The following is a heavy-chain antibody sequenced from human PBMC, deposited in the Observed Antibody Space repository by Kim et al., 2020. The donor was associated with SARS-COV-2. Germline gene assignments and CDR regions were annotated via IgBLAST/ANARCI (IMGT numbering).Heavy chain of an antibody. CDR3: ARGRAALMN. CDR2: GST. V-gene: IGHV1-46*01. Sequence: GSTSYAQKFQGRVTMTRDTSTSTVYMELSSLRSEDTAVYYCARGRAALMNWGQGSLVTVSS. J-gene: IGHJ4*02. D-gene: IGHD3-16*01.